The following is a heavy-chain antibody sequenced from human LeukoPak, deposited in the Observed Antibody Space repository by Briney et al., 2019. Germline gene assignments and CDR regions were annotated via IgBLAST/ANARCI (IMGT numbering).Heavy chain of an antibody. CDR2: IYHSGST. V-gene: IGHV4-38-2*02. CDR3: ARASYFDFWSGYLGATSSANWFDP. J-gene: IGHJ5*02. Sequence: SETLSLTCSVSGYSFNNNYYWGWIRQPPGKGLELIGSIYHSGSTYYNPSLKSRVTMSLDTSKNQFSLKLSSVTAADTAVYYCARASYFDFWSGYLGATSSANWFDPWGQGTLVTVSS. D-gene: IGHD3-3*01. CDR1: GYSFNNNYY.